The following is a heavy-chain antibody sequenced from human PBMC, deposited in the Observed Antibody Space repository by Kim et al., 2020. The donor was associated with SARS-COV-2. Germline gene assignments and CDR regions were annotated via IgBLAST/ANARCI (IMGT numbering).Heavy chain of an antibody. CDR3: AREGYYGSGSYYTWFGY. J-gene: IGHJ4*02. V-gene: IGHV7-4-1*02. CDR1: GYTFTSYA. D-gene: IGHD3-10*01. Sequence: ASVKVSCKASGYTFTSYAMNWVRQAPGQGLEWMGWINTNTGNPTYAQGFTGRFVFSLDTSVSTAYLQISSLKAEDTAVYYCAREGYYGSGSYYTWFGYWGQGTLVTVSS. CDR2: INTNTGNP.